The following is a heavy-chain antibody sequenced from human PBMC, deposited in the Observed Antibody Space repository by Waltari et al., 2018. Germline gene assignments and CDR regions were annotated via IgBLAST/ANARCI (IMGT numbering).Heavy chain of an antibody. D-gene: IGHD6-13*01. V-gene: IGHV1-3*03. Sequence: QVQLVQSGAEVKKPGSSVKVSCKASGGTFSSYAISWVRQAPGQGLEWMGWINAGNGNTKYSQEFQGRVTITRDTSASTAYMELSSLRSEDMAVYYCARSSSSWTVSYYYMDVWGKGTTVTVSS. CDR3: ARSSSSWTVSYYYMDV. CDR2: INAGNGNT. CDR1: GGTFSSYA. J-gene: IGHJ6*03.